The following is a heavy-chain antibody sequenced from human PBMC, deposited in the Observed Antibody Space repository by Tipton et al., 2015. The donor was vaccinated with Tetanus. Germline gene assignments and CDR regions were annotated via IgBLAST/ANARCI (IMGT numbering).Heavy chain of an antibody. D-gene: IGHD3-9*01. J-gene: IGHJ6*02. CDR3: ARDRYYDILTGYYGVGVDRLYGMDV. V-gene: IGHV4-31*03. CDR1: GGSISSGGYY. CDR2: IYYSGST. Sequence: TLSLTCTVPGGSISSGGYYWSWIRQHPGKGLEWIGYIYYSGSTYYNPSLKSRVTISVDTSKNQFSLKLSSVTAADTAVYYYARDRYYDILTGYYGVGVDRLYGMDVWGQGTTVTVSS.